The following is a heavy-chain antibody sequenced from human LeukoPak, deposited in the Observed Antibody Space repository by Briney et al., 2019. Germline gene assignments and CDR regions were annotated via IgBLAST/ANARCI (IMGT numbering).Heavy chain of an antibody. V-gene: IGHV1-69*04. D-gene: IGHD6-13*01. J-gene: IGHJ4*02. CDR1: EGTFSSYA. CDR2: IIPILGIA. CDR3: ARAGQQLENGFLFDY. Sequence: SVKVSCKASEGTFSSYAISWVRQAPGQGLEWMGRIIPILGIANYAQKFQGRVTITADKSTSTAYMELSSLRSEDTAVYYCARAGQQLENGFLFDYWGQGTLVTVSS.